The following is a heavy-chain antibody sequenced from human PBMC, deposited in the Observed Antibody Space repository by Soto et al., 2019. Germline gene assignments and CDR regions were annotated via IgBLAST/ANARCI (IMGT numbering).Heavy chain of an antibody. Sequence: TLSLTCTVSGGSISTPAIYWSWLRQHPGKGPEWIGYVFYSGITYYNPSLKSRVSISVDTSKNQFSLNLTSVTAADTAVYYWASYRGSSKPFHFAKWGQGAPVTVP. D-gene: IGHD1-26*01. CDR1: GGSISTPAIY. J-gene: IGHJ4*02. V-gene: IGHV4-31*03. CDR2: VFYSGIT. CDR3: ASYRGSSKPFHFAK.